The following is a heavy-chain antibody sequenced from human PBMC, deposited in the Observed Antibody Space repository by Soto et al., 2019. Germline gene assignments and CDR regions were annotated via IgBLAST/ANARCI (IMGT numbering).Heavy chain of an antibody. Sequence: SVKVSCKASGGTFSSYAISWVRQAPGQGLEWMGWIIPIYGTANYAQKLQGRVTITADESTSTAYMELSSLRSEDTAVYYCAGGGGSAIVGATVAYYYYGLDVWGQGTTVTVSS. V-gene: IGHV1-69*13. J-gene: IGHJ6*02. CDR1: GGTFSSYA. CDR2: IIPIYGTA. CDR3: AGGGGSAIVGATVAYYYYGLDV. D-gene: IGHD1-26*01.